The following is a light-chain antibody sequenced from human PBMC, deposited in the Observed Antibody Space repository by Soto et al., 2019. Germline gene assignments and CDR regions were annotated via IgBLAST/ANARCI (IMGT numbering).Light chain of an antibody. J-gene: IGKJ1*01. V-gene: IGKV4-1*01. CDR2: DAP. CDR1: QSVLFNSNNKNY. CDR3: QQYGSSPT. Sequence: IVMTQSPDSLAVSLGERASMNCKSSQSVLFNSNNKNYVAWFQQKFGQAPRLLIYDAPRRATGIPERFSGSGSGTDITLTINRLEPEDFAVYYCQQYGSSPTFGLGTKVDIK.